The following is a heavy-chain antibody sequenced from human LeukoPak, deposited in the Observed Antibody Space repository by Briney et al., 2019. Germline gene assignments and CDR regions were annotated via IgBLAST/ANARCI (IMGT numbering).Heavy chain of an antibody. CDR2: IIPIFGTA. V-gene: IGHV1-69*13. CDR1: GGTFSSYA. CDR3: ARDSPTVTHNFDY. Sequence: SVTVSCKASGGTFSSYAISWVRQAPGQGLEWMGGIIPIFGTANYAQKFQGRVTITADESTSTAYMELSSLRSEDTAVYYCARDSPTVTHNFDYWGQGTLVTVSS. J-gene: IGHJ4*02. D-gene: IGHD4-11*01.